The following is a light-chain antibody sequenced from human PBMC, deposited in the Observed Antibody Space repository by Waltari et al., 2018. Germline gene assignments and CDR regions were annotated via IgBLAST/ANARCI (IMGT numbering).Light chain of an antibody. CDR2: KVS. CDR3: MQATHWPVT. CDR1: QSLVYTDGISY. Sequence: DVGLTQSPLSLPVTLGQPASISCTASQSLVYTDGISYLNWFHQRPGQAPRRLIYKVSSRDSGAPDRFSGSGSGTDFTLMISSVEADDVGVYFCMQATHWPVTFGQGTRLE. J-gene: IGKJ5*01. V-gene: IGKV2-30*01.